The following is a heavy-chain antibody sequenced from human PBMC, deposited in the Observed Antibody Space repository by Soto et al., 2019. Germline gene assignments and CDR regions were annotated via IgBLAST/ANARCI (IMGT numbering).Heavy chain of an antibody. CDR1: GFTFSSYA. V-gene: IGHV3-30-3*01. CDR3: ARGGGGYASSGWSVY. J-gene: IGHJ4*02. CDR2: ISYDGSNK. D-gene: IGHD3-22*01. Sequence: QVQLVESGGGVVQPGRSLRLSCAASGFTFSSYAMHWVRQAPGKGLEWVAVISYDGSNKYYADSVKGRFTISRDNSKNPLYLQMNSLRAEDTAVYYCARGGGGYASSGWSVYWGQGTLVTVSS.